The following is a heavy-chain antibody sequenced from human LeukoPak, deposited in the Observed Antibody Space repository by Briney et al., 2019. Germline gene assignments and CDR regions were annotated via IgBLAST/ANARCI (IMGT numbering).Heavy chain of an antibody. J-gene: IGHJ5*02. CDR2: ISAYNGNT. Sequence: ASVKVSCKASGYTSTSYGISWVRQAPGQGLEWMGWISAYNGNTNYAQKLQGRVTMTTDTSTSTAYMELRSLRSDDTAVYYCARASYYDSSGFIAVPWGQGTLVTVSS. D-gene: IGHD3-22*01. CDR3: ARASYYDSSGFIAVP. V-gene: IGHV1-18*01. CDR1: GYTSTSYG.